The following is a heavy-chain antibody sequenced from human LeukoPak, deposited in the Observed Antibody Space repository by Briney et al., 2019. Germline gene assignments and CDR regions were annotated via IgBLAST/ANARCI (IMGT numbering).Heavy chain of an antibody. V-gene: IGHV3-30*02. CDR2: IRYDGSNK. CDR3: AKEEEAVAALPVYGMDV. CDR1: GFTFSSYG. Sequence: GGSLRLSCAASGFTFSSYGMHWVRQAPGKGLEWVAFIRYDGSNKYYADSVKGRLTISRDNSKNTLYLQMNSLRAEDTAVYYCAKEEEAVAALPVYGMDVWGQGTTVTVSS. D-gene: IGHD6-19*01. J-gene: IGHJ6*02.